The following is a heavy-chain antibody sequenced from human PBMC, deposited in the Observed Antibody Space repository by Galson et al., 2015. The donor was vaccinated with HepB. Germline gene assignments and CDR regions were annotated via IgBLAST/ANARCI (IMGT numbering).Heavy chain of an antibody. D-gene: IGHD2-15*01. V-gene: IGHV1-69*13. CDR2: IIPIFGAA. CDR1: GGTFSSRT. J-gene: IGHJ5*02. CDR3: ATPGKNCSGGSCEARGSWFDP. Sequence: SVKVSCKASGGTFSSRTFNWVRQAPGQGLEWMGGIIPIFGAANYAREFKDRVTITADDSTSTAYMELSSLRSEDTAVYYCATPGKNCSGGSCEARGSWFDPWGQGTLVTVSS.